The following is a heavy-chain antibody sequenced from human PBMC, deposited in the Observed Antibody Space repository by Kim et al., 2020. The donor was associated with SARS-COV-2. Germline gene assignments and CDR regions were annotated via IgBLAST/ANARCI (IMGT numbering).Heavy chain of an antibody. Sequence: GGSLRLSCAASGFSFSNYFMYWFRQAPGKGLVWVSRIKSDGGTTDYADSVKGRFTISRDNAKNTLYLQMNSLRAEDSAVYYCARDPASGFWGQGTLATVS. J-gene: IGHJ4*02. V-gene: IGHV3-74*01. CDR1: GFSFSNYF. CDR3: ARDPASGF. D-gene: IGHD3-10*01. CDR2: IKSDGGTT.